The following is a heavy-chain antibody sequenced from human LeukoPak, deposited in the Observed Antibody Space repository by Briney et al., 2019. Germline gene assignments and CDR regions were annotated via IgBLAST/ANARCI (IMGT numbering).Heavy chain of an antibody. D-gene: IGHD3-3*01. CDR2: IYSSGAT. CDR3: TRDLTQYYDVWSGSHGFDI. CDR1: GASISGGNYH. J-gene: IGHJ3*02. Sequence: SETLSLTCTVSGASISGGNYHWSWIRQPAGKGLEWIGRIYSSGATNYNPSFKRRATISEDTSKNQFSLKLTSVTAADTAVYYCTRDLTQYYDVWSGSHGFDIWGQGTMVIVSS. V-gene: IGHV4-61*02.